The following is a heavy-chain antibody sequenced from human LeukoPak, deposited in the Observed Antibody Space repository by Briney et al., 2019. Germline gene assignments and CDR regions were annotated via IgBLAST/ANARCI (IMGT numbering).Heavy chain of an antibody. V-gene: IGHV3-7*01. J-gene: IGHJ4*02. CDR2: IKEDGSQI. CDR3: AGSSGWLFDY. Sequence: GGSLRLSCAGTGFTFSKYWMNWVRQAPGKGLEWVANIKEDGSQIYYADSVKGRFTLSRDNPKNSVSLQMNSLRAEDTAVYYCAGSSGWLFDYWGQGTLVAVSS. D-gene: IGHD3-22*01. CDR1: GFTFSKYW.